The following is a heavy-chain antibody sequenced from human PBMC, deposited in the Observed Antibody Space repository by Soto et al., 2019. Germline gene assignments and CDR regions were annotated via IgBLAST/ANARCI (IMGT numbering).Heavy chain of an antibody. V-gene: IGHV4-39*01. CDR1: GGSISSSSYY. CDR3: ARVHTSSSWRLNWFDP. D-gene: IGHD6-13*01. J-gene: IGHJ5*02. Sequence: SETLSLTCTVSGGSISSSSYYWGWIRQPPGKGLEWIGSIYYSGSTYYNPSLKSRVTISVDTSKNQFSLKLSSVTAADTAVYYCARVHTSSSWRLNWFDPWGQGTLVTVSS. CDR2: IYYSGST.